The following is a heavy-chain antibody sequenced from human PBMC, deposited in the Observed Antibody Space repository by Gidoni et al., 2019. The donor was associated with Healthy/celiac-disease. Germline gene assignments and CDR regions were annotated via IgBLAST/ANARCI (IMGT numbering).Heavy chain of an antibody. CDR1: GYAISSGYY. V-gene: IGHV4-38-2*02. D-gene: IGHD4-17*01. CDR3: ARDHPYGDPSSAPYGIDV. J-gene: IGHJ6*02. CDR2: IYHSGST. Sequence: QVQLQESGPGLVKPSETLSLTCAVSGYAISSGYYWGWIRQPPGKGLEWIGSIYHSGSTYYTPSLTSRVTISVDTSNNQFSLKLSSVTAADTAVYYCARDHPYGDPSSAPYGIDVWGQGTTVTVSS.